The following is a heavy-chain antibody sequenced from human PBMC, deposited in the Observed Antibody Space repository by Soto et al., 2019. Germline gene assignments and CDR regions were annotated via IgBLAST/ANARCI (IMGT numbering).Heavy chain of an antibody. V-gene: IGHV3-33*01. CDR1: GFTFRSYG. D-gene: IGHD2-2*01. CDR3: ARDPLLPAAINAWLYGMDV. J-gene: IGHJ6*02. Sequence: PGGSLRLSCAASGFTFRSYGMHWVRQAPGKGLEWVAVIWYDRSNKYYADSVKGRFTISRDNSKNTLYLQMNSLRAEDTAVYYCARDPLLPAAINAWLYGMDVWGQGTTVTVSS. CDR2: IWYDRSNK.